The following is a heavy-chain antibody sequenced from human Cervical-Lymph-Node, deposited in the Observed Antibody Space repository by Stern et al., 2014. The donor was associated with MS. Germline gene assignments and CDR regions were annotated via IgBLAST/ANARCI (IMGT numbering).Heavy chain of an antibody. CDR1: GFTFSTYA. Sequence: VQLVESGGGVVQPGRSLRLSCAVSGFTFSTYAMHWVRQAPGKGLEWVAFVSYDGTQRNSTDSVKARFTISRDNSKNTLYLHMNSLRDEDTAVYFCARGGRGVGLEYWGQGALVTVSS. V-gene: IGHV3-30-3*01. J-gene: IGHJ4*02. CDR3: ARGGRGVGLEY. D-gene: IGHD3-10*01. CDR2: VSYDGTQR.